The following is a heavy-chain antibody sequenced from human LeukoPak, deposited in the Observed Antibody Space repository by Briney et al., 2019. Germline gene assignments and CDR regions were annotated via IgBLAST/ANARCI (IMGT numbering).Heavy chain of an antibody. V-gene: IGHV1-69*04. CDR1: GDSFSSYA. CDR2: LIPILEVA. CDR3: ARDPGSTSSYYYYGMDV. J-gene: IGHJ6*02. Sequence: GASVKVSCKASGDSFSSYAINWVRQAPGQGLEWMGRLIPILEVANYAQNFQGRVTISADKSTGTAYMELSSLTSEDTAVYYCARDPGSTSSYYYYGMDVWGQGTTVTVSS. D-gene: IGHD2-2*01.